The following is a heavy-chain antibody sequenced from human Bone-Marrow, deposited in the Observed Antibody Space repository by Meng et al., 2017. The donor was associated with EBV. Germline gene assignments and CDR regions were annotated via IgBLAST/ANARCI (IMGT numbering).Heavy chain of an antibody. V-gene: IGHV4-30-4*01. CDR3: ASGSTAAGTDY. CDR2: IYYSGST. D-gene: IGHD6-13*01. J-gene: IGHJ4*02. Sequence: QGQVQGSGPGLVKPSQTLSLTWAVSGGSMSSGGYYWSWIRQPPGKGLEWIGYIYYSGSTYYNPSLKSRVTISVDTSKNQFSLKLSSVTAADTAVYYCASGSTAAGTDYWGQGTLVTVSS. CDR1: GGSMSSGGYY.